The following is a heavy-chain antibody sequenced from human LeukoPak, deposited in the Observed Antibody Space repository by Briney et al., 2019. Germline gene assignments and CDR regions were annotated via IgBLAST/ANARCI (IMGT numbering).Heavy chain of an antibody. D-gene: IGHD6-19*01. CDR2: IYTSGST. CDR3: ARDSSGWYMGFDY. V-gene: IGHV4-61*02. J-gene: IGHJ4*02. Sequence: SETLSLTCTVSGGSISSGSYYWSWIRQPAGKGLEWIGRIYTSGSTYYNPSLKSRVTISVDRSKNQFSLKLSSVTAADTAVYYCARDSSGWYMGFDYWGQGTLVTVSS. CDR1: GGSISSGSYY.